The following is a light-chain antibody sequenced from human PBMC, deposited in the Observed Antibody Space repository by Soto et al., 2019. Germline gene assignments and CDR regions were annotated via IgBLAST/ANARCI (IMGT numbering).Light chain of an antibody. Sequence: DIQMTQSPSTLSASVGDRVTIACRASQSINTWLAWYQQKPGKAPNLLIYQASSLESGVPSRFSGSGSGTEFTLTISSLQPDDFATYYCQQYYVNPWTFGQGTKVDIK. J-gene: IGKJ1*01. CDR2: QAS. CDR1: QSINTW. CDR3: QQYYVNPWT. V-gene: IGKV1-5*03.